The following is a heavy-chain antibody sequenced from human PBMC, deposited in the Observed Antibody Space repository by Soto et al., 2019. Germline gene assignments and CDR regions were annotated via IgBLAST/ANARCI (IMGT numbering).Heavy chain of an antibody. D-gene: IGHD2-2*01. CDR1: EFNFVDDW. J-gene: IGHJ3*02. V-gene: IGHV3-7*01. CDR2: IKQDGREK. Sequence: PGGSLRLSCASAEFNFVDDWMSWISQAPGKGLEWVANIKQDGREKYYVDSVKGRFTISRDNAKNSLYLQMNSLRAEDTAVYYCARTGVGYCSSTSCHDAFDIWGQGTMVTVSS. CDR3: ARTGVGYCSSTSCHDAFDI.